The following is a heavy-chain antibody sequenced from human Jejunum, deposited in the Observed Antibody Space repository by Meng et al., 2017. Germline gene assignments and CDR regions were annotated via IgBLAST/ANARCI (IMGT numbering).Heavy chain of an antibody. CDR2: INGDGSNT. Sequence: GESLKISCAASGFTFSSYWMHWVRQAPGKWLVWVSRINGDGSNTNYADSVKGRVTISRDNAKNTVYLQLNSLGVEDTAVYYCVRDCSHSGSGSYYNIEDVGHWGQGTLVTVSS. J-gene: IGHJ4*02. D-gene: IGHD3-10*01. V-gene: IGHV3-74*01. CDR3: VRDCSHSGSGSYYNIEDVGH. CDR1: GFTFSSYW.